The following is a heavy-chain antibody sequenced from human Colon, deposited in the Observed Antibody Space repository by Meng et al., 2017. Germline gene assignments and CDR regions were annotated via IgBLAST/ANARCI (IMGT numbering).Heavy chain of an antibody. CDR2: ISYDGTYK. CDR3: ARANSSTWHYFDY. V-gene: IGHV3-30*04. CDR1: GFPFSTYT. D-gene: IGHD6-13*01. J-gene: IGHJ4*02. Sequence: GGSLRLSCAASGFPFSTYTIHWVRQAPGKGPEGVAVISYDGTYKYSADSLRGRFTISRDNSKNTLFLQMNSLRPEDTAVYNCARANSSTWHYFDYWGQGTLVTVSS.